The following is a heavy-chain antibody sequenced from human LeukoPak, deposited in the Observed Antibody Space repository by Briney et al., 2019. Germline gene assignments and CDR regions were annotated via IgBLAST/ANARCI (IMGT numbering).Heavy chain of an antibody. Sequence: GGSLRLSCAASGFTFNRYWMSWVRQAPGKGLEWVANIKQDGSEKYYVDSVKGRFTISRDNAKNSLYLQMNSLRAEDMAVYYCARDLRGALLPPDYWGQGTLVTVSS. CDR3: ARDLRGALLPPDY. J-gene: IGHJ4*02. D-gene: IGHD2-15*01. CDR2: IKQDGSEK. V-gene: IGHV3-7*01. CDR1: GFTFNRYW.